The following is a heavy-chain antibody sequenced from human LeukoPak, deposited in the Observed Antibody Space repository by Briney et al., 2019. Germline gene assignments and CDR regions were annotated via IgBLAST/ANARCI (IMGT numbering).Heavy chain of an antibody. CDR2: INYSGST. CDR1: GGSISGDY. Sequence: PSETLSLTCTVSGGSISGDYWSCIRQPPGKGLEWIGYINYSGSTSYNPSLKSRVTISADTSKNQFSLRLSSVTAADTAVYYCARTITAAVAWYFDLWGRGTLVTVSS. CDR3: ARTITAAVAWYFDL. V-gene: IGHV4-59*01. J-gene: IGHJ2*01. D-gene: IGHD6-25*01.